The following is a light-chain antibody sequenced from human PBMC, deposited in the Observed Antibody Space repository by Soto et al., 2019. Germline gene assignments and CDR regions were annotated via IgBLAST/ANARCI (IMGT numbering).Light chain of an antibody. CDR1: SSDVESYNR. CDR3: NSYTTSSTYV. J-gene: IGLJ1*01. V-gene: IGLV2-18*02. Sequence: QSVLTQPASVSGSPGQSITIFCTGTSSDVESYNRVSWYQQPPGTAPKLIIYEVSNRPSGVPDRFSGSKSGNTASLTISGLQAEDEADYYCNSYTTSSTYVFGTGTRSPS. CDR2: EVS.